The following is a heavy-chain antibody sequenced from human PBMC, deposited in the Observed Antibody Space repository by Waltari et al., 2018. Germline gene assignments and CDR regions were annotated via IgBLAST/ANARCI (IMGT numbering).Heavy chain of an antibody. CDR1: GGSFNVYY. Sequence: QVQLQQWGAGLLKPSETLSLTCAVYGGSFNVYYWSWIRQPPGKGLEWVGEINHSGNTSFNPSLKSRVAISVDTPKKQFSLKLTSVAAADTAVYYGARLEDCSGGNCYSGDHYAVDVWGLGTTVTVSS. D-gene: IGHD2-15*01. V-gene: IGHV4-34*01. J-gene: IGHJ6*02. CDR3: ARLEDCSGGNCYSGDHYAVDV. CDR2: INHSGNT.